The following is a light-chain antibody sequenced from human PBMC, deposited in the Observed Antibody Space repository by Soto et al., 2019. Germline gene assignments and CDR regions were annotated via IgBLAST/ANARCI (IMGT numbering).Light chain of an antibody. CDR3: QQYNSDHPYA. Sequence: DIQMTQSPSTLSASVGDRVTITCRASERLSHWLAWYQQKPGKATKLLIYDASSLESGDPSRFSGAGSGTEFTLTISSLQPDDFATDYCQQYNSDHPYAFGLGTKLEI. CDR2: DAS. J-gene: IGKJ2*01. V-gene: IGKV1-5*01. CDR1: ERLSHW.